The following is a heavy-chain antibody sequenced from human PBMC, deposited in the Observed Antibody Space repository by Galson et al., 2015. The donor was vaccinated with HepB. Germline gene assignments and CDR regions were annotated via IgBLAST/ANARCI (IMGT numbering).Heavy chain of an antibody. CDR3: ANPLALYYYGSGSKDAFDI. J-gene: IGHJ3*02. D-gene: IGHD3-10*01. CDR1: GFTFSSYA. V-gene: IGHV3-23*01. Sequence: SLRLSCAASGFTFSSYAMSWVRQAPGKGLEWVSAISGSGGSTYYADSVKGRFTISRDNSKNTLYLQMNSLRAEDTAVYYCANPLALYYYGSGSKDAFDIWGQGTMVTVSS. CDR2: ISGSGGST.